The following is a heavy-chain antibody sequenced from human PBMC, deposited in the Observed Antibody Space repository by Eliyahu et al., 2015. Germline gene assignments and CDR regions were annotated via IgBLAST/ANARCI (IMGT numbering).Heavy chain of an antibody. Sequence: EVQLVESGGGLVQPGGSXRLSCSASGFXFSDYAMHWVRQAPGKGLEYVSAISTNGGSTNYADSVKGRFSISRDNSKNTLYLQMSSLRTEDTAVYYCVKSIRGSGNRALTAFDIWGQGTMVTVSS. CDR1: GFXFSDYA. CDR2: ISTNGGST. D-gene: IGHD3-10*01. V-gene: IGHV3-64D*06. CDR3: VKSIRGSGNRALTAFDI. J-gene: IGHJ3*02.